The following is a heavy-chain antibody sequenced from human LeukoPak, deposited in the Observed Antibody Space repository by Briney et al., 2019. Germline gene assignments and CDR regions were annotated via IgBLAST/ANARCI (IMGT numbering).Heavy chain of an antibody. CDR3: ARDPPRYCSSTSCYGDDY. CDR2: ISAYNGNT. V-gene: IGHV1-18*01. Sequence: ASVKVSCKASGYTFTSYGISWVRQAPGQGREWMGWISAYNGNTNYAQKLQGRVTMTTGTSTSTAYMELRSLRSDDTAVYYCARDPPRYCSSTSCYGDDYWGQGTLVTVSS. D-gene: IGHD2-2*01. CDR1: GYTFTSYG. J-gene: IGHJ4*02.